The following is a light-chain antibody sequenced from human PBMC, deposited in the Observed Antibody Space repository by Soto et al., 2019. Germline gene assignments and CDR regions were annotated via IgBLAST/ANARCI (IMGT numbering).Light chain of an antibody. Sequence: IFLTQSPGSLSLSSGERATLSCRASQTVRSSYLAWYQQRPGQPPKLLIYGAFNRAIGTPDRFSGSESGRDYNLTISRLDPEDSAVYYCQQDGDSITFGGGTKVEI. CDR3: QQDGDSIT. CDR2: GAF. V-gene: IGKV3-20*01. CDR1: QTVRSSY. J-gene: IGKJ4*01.